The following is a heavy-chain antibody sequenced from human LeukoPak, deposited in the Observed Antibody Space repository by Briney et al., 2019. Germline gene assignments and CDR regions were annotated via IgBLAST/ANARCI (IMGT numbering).Heavy chain of an antibody. J-gene: IGHJ4*02. V-gene: IGHV4-4*02. CDR1: GGSISSSNW. CDR3: ATLPGQDGPFDY. D-gene: IGHD2-15*01. Sequence: SETLSLTCTVSGGSISSSNWWGWVRQPPGKGLECIGEIYHFGTTNYNPSLKSRVTISVDKSKNQFSLKLSSVTAADTAVYYCATLPGQDGPFDYWGQGTLVTVSS. CDR2: IYHFGTT.